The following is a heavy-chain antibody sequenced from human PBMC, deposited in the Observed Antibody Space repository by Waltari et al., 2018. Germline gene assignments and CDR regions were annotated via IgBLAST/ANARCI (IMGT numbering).Heavy chain of an antibody. D-gene: IGHD6-13*01. J-gene: IGHJ4*02. CDR1: GFTFSSYE. CDR3: ARGYSSSWYSPPIDY. CDR2: IRSSGSTR. V-gene: IGHV3-48*03. Sequence: EVQLVESGGGLVQPGGSLRISCAASGFTFSSYEMNWVRQAPGKGLEWVSYIRSSGSTRYYADSVKGRFTISRDNAKNSLYLQMNSLRAEDTAVYYCARGYSSSWYSPPIDYWGQGTLVTVSS.